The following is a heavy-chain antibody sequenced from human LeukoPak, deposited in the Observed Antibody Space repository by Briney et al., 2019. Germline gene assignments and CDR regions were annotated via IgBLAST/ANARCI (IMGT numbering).Heavy chain of an antibody. J-gene: IGHJ6*03. Sequence: GRSLRLSCTASGFTFGDYAMSWFRQAPGKGLEWVGFIRSKAYGGTTEYAASVKGRFTISRDDSKSIAYLQMNSLKTEDTAVYYCTRDRVDIVATTIYYYYMDVWGKGTTVTVSS. CDR2: IRSKAYGGTT. CDR1: GFTFGDYA. D-gene: IGHD5-12*01. V-gene: IGHV3-49*03. CDR3: TRDRVDIVATTIYYYYMDV.